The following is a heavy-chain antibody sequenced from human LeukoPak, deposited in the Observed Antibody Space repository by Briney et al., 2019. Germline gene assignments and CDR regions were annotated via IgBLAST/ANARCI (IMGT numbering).Heavy chain of an antibody. V-gene: IGHV3-49*04. J-gene: IGHJ4*02. CDR1: GFNFRDYA. Sequence: GGSLTLSCTASGFNFRDYAMTWVRQAPGKEPEWVGFIRSKGYGGTTEYAASVKGRFTISRDDSKSIAYLQMNSLQTEDTAVYYCTRDPGVDYWGQGTLVTVSS. CDR2: IRSKGYGGTT. CDR3: TRDPGVDY.